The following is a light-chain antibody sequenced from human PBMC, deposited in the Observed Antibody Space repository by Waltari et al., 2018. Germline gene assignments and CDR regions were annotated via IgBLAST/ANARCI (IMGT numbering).Light chain of an antibody. J-gene: IGLJ1*01. Sequence: QSALTQPASVSGSPGQSITISCTGTSSDAGNFNLVSWYQQHPGKVPKLIIYEVSKRPSGVSNHFSGSKSGNTASLTISGLRAEDEADYYCCSYAGSRNYVFGTGTKVTV. V-gene: IGLV2-23*02. CDR2: EVS. CDR3: CSYAGSRNYV. CDR1: SSDAGNFNL.